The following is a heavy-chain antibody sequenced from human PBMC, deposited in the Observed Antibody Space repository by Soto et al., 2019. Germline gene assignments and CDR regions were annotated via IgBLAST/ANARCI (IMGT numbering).Heavy chain of an antibody. D-gene: IGHD2-15*01. CDR3: ARDKYCSGGSCYHPLLRYYYMDV. V-gene: IGHV3-33*01. CDR1: GFTFSSYG. Sequence: GGSLRLSCAASGFTFSSYGMHWVRQAPGKGLEWVAVIWYDGSNKYYADSVKGRFTISRDNSKNTLYLQMNSLRAEDTAVYYCARDKYCSGGSCYHPLLRYYYMDVWGKGTTVTVSS. CDR2: IWYDGSNK. J-gene: IGHJ6*03.